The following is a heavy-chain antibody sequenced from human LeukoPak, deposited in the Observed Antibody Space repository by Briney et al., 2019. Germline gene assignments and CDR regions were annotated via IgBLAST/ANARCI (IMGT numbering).Heavy chain of an antibody. CDR2: ISSSGSTI. D-gene: IGHD4-23*01. J-gene: IGHJ4*02. CDR3: AKLANDYGGNSVDC. Sequence: GGSLRLSCAASGFTFSDYYMSWIRQAPGKGLEWVSYISSSGSTIYYADSVKGRFTISRDNAKDSLYLQMNSLRAEDTAVYYCAKLANDYGGNSVDCWGQGTLVTVSS. V-gene: IGHV3-11*01. CDR1: GFTFSDYY.